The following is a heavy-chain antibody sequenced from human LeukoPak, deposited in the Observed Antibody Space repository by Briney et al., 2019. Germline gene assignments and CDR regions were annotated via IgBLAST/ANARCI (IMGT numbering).Heavy chain of an antibody. J-gene: IGHJ5*02. CDR1: GGSFSGYY. CDR3: ARATELPAAPFDP. D-gene: IGHD2-2*01. V-gene: IGHV4-34*01. Sequence: SETLSLTCAVYGGSFSGYYWSWIRQPPGKGLEWIGEINHSGSTNYNPSLKSRVTISVDTSKNQFSLKLSSVTAVDTAVYYCARATELPAAPFDPWGQGTLVTVSS. CDR2: INHSGST.